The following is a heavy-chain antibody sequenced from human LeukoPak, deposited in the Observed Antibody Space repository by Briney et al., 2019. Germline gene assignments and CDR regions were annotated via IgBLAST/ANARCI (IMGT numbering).Heavy chain of an antibody. CDR2: ISPSGGIT. CDR3: SGDLDY. CDR1: GFTFSTYG. Sequence: GGSLRLSCAASGFTFSTYGMNWVRQAPGKGLEWVSGISPSGGITYYTDSVKGRFTISRDNSKHTVSLQMNSLKTEDTAVYYCSGDLDYWGQGTRVTVSS. V-gene: IGHV3-23*01. J-gene: IGHJ4*02. D-gene: IGHD1-26*01.